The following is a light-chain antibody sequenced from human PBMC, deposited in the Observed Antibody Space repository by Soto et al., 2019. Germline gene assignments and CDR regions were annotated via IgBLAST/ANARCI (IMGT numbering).Light chain of an antibody. CDR2: EVS. J-gene: IGLJ2*01. V-gene: IGLV2-8*01. Sequence: QSVLTQPPSASGSPGQSVTISCTGTSSDVGGYKFVSWYQQHPGKAHKLMIYEVSERPSGVPDRFSGSKSGKTASLTVSGLQAEDEADYYCSSYAGSNIVVFGGGTKLTVL. CDR1: SSDVGGYKF. CDR3: SSYAGSNIVV.